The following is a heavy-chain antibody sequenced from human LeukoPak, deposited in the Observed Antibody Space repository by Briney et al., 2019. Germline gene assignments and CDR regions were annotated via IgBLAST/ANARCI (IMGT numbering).Heavy chain of an antibody. Sequence: GASVKVSCKASGGTFSSYAISWVRQAPGQGLEWMGGIIPIFGTANYAHNFQGRVTITAEKSTSTAYMELSSLRSEDTAVYYCARWDSYSSGYYYFDYWGQGTLVTVSS. V-gene: IGHV1-69*06. CDR3: ARWDSYSSGYYYFDY. CDR2: IIPIFGTA. J-gene: IGHJ4*02. D-gene: IGHD3-22*01. CDR1: GGTFSSYA.